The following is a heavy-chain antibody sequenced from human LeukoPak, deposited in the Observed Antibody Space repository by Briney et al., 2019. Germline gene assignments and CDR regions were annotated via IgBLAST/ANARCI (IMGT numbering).Heavy chain of an antibody. Sequence: GRSLRLSCTASGFSFGVYAMSWFRQAPGKGLEWVGFTRGKVYGGTTEYAASVKGRFTISRDDSKSIAYLQLNSLESEDTAVYYCVRYSGDADYWGQGTLVTVSS. V-gene: IGHV3-49*03. J-gene: IGHJ4*02. CDR3: VRYSGDADY. CDR2: TRGKVYGGTT. CDR1: GFSFGVYA. D-gene: IGHD5-12*01.